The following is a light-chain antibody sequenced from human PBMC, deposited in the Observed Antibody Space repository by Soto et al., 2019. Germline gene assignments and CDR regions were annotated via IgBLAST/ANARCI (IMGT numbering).Light chain of an antibody. V-gene: IGKV3-15*01. CDR3: QQYNDWPGT. CDR1: QSVRTN. CDR2: GAS. Sequence: EIVMTQSPGTLSVFPGERATLSCRASQSVRTNLAWYQQKPGQAPRLLIYGASTRAPGILARFSGSGAGTELTLTISSLQSEDFAVYYCQQYNDWPGTFGQGTTLEVK. J-gene: IGKJ2*01.